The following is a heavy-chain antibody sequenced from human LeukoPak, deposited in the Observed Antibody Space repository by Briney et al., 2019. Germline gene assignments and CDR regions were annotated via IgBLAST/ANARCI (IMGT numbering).Heavy chain of an antibody. Sequence: GASVKVSCRASGFIFTNHDINWVRQAAGQGLEWMGWMNPITGNTGYARQFQGRVTMTRDTSTSTAYMELTSLRSEDTAVYYCVRDGEGVAISVNYWFDPWGQGTLVTVSS. CDR1: GFIFTNHD. CDR2: MNPITGNT. J-gene: IGHJ5*02. D-gene: IGHD3-10*01. V-gene: IGHV1-8*01. CDR3: VRDGEGVAISVNYWFDP.